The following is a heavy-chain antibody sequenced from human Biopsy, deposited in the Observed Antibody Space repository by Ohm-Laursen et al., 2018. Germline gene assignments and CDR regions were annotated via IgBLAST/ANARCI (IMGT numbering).Heavy chain of an antibody. CDR3: ARDRGYYSDRTVPGYFDL. J-gene: IGHJ2*01. D-gene: IGHD3-22*01. V-gene: IGHV4-59*01. Sequence: SETLSLTCTVSGDSISTYYWSWIRQPPGKGLQWIGYISYTGNTDSNPSLQSRVTISVDTSKNHFSLRLRSMTPADTTMYYCARDRGYYSDRTVPGYFDLWGRGTLVTVSS. CDR1: GDSISTYY. CDR2: ISYTGNT.